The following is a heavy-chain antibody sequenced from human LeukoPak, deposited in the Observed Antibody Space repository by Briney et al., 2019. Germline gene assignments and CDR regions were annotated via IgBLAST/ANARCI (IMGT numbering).Heavy chain of an antibody. CDR2: ISYDGSNE. CDR3: ARDYGGSSPFDY. CDR1: GFTFSSYA. V-gene: IGHV3-30*04. Sequence: GRSLRLSCAASGFTFSSYAMHWVRQAPGKGLEWVAVISYDGSNEYYADSVKGRFTISRDNSKNTLYLQMNSLRAEDTAVYYCARDYGGSSPFDYWGQGTLVTVSS. D-gene: IGHD4-23*01. J-gene: IGHJ4*02.